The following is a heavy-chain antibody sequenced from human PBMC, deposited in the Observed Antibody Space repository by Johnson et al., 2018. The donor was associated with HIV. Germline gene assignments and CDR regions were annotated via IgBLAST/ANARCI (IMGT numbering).Heavy chain of an antibody. CDR3: ARGKGAAAGLDAFDI. CDR1: GFNFDEYG. V-gene: IGHV3-20*04. D-gene: IGHD6-13*01. J-gene: IGHJ3*02. CDR2: INWSGGST. Sequence: VQLVESGGGVVRPGESLRLSCAMSGFNFDEYGMSWVRQAPGKGPEWVAGINWSGGSTAYADSMKGRFTISRDNDKKSLYLHVNSLRAEDTAFYYCARGKGAAAGLDAFDIWGQGTMVTVSS.